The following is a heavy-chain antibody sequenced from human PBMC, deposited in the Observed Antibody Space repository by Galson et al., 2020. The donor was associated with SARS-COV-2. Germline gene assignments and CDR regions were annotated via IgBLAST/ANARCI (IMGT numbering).Heavy chain of an antibody. D-gene: IGHD2-2*01. CDR1: GYTFTGYY. J-gene: IGHJ4*02. CDR2: INPHSGGP. CDR3: ARDAEDIVVVPAATIDY. V-gene: IGHV1-2*02. Sequence: ASVKVSCKASGYTFTGYYLHWVRQAPGQGLEWMGWINPHSGGPNYAQTFQGRVTMTRDTSISTAYMELSRLRSDDTAVYYCARDAEDIVVVPAATIDYWGQGTLVTVSS.